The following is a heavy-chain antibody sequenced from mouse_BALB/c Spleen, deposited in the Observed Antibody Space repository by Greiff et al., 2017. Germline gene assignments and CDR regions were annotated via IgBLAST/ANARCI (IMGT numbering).Heavy chain of an antibody. Sequence: EVKVVESGGGLVKPGGSLKLSCAASGFTFSSYAMSWVRQSPEKRLEWVAEISSGGSYTYYPDTVTGRFTISRDNAKNTRYLEMSSLRSEDTAMYYWSIIYYDYDEGSMDYWGQGTSVTVSS. CDR3: SIIYYDYDEGSMDY. CDR1: GFTFSSYA. D-gene: IGHD2-4*01. CDR2: ISSGGSYT. J-gene: IGHJ4*01. V-gene: IGHV5-9-4*01.